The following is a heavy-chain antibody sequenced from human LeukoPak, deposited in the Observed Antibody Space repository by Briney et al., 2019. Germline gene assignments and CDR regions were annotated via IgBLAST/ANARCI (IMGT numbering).Heavy chain of an antibody. D-gene: IGHD5-12*01. J-gene: IGHJ4*02. V-gene: IGHV4-61*02. CDR2: IYTTGST. CDR1: GDSISSGLYY. CDR3: ARGSYDFDY. Sequence: SETLSLTCTVSGDSISSGLYYWSWLRQPAGKELQWIGRIYTTGSTNYNPSLKSRVTISVDTSKNQFSLKLSSVTAADTAVYYCARGSYDFDYWGQGTLVTVSS.